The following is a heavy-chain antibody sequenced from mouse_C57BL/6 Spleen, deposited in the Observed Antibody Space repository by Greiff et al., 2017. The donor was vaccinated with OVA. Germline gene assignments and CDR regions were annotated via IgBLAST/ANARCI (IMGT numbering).Heavy chain of an antibody. Sequence: QVHVKQSGAELARPGASVKMSCKASGYTFTSYTMHWVKQRPGQGLEWIGYINPSSGYTKYNQKFKDKATLTADKSSSTAYMQLSSLTSEDSAVYYCARGGFRAWFAYWGQGTLVTVSA. V-gene: IGHV1-4*01. CDR1: GYTFTSYT. J-gene: IGHJ3*01. CDR3: ARGGFRAWFAY. CDR2: INPSSGYT.